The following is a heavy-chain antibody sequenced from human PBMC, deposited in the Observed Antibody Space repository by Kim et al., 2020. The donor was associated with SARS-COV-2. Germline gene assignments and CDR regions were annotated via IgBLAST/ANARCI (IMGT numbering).Heavy chain of an antibody. CDR2: IYYSGST. D-gene: IGHD1-26*01. CDR1: GGSISSSSYY. J-gene: IGHJ4*02. V-gene: IGHV4-39*01. CDR3: ARRGGGSYWDY. Sequence: SETLSLTCTVSGGSISSSSYYWGWIRQPPGKGLEWIGSIYYSGSTYYNPSLKSRVTIPVDTSKNQFSLKLSSVTAADTAVYYCARRGGGSYWDYWGQGTLVTVSS.